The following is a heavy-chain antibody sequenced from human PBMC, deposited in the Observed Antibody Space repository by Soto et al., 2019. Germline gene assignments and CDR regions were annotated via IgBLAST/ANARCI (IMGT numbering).Heavy chain of an antibody. D-gene: IGHD1-7*01. V-gene: IGHV4-34*01. CDR3: ARDKTTGLFDY. Sequence: QVQLQQWGAGLLKPSETLSLTCAVYGGSFSGYYWTWIRQPPGTGLEWIGEINHSGSTNYNPSLKRRVTISVHTSKNQFSLKLTSVTAADTAVYYCARDKTTGLFDYWGQGTLVTVSS. J-gene: IGHJ4*02. CDR2: INHSGST. CDR1: GGSFSGYY.